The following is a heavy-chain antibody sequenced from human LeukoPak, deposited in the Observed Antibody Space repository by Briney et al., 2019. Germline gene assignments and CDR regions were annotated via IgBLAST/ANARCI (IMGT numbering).Heavy chain of an antibody. J-gene: IGHJ4*02. Sequence: GGSLRLSCAASGFTFSNYAMNWVRQAPGRGLEWVSAISGSGGSTYYADSVKGRFTISRDNSKITLYLQMNSLRAEDTAVYYCARDVYDSSGYYFDYWGQGTLVTVSS. CDR2: ISGSGGST. V-gene: IGHV3-23*01. CDR3: ARDVYDSSGYYFDY. CDR1: GFTFSNYA. D-gene: IGHD3-22*01.